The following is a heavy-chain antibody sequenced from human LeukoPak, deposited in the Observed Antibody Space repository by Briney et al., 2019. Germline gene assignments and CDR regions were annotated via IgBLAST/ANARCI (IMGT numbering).Heavy chain of an antibody. CDR1: GFTFSSYA. V-gene: IGHV3-23*01. J-gene: IGHJ4*02. CDR3: ANRRGVATIKPLDY. Sequence: GGSLRLSCAASGFTFSSYAMSWVRQAPGKGLEWVSAISGSGGSTYYADSVKGRFTISRDNSKNTLYLQMNSLRAEDTAVYYCANRRGVATIKPLDYWGQGTLVTVSS. CDR2: ISGSGGST. D-gene: IGHD3-10*01.